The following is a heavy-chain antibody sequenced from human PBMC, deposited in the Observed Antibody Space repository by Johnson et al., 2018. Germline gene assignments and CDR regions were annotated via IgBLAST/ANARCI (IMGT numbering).Heavy chain of an antibody. J-gene: IGHJ6*03. CDR1: GFTFSSYA. CDR2: ISYDGSNK. V-gene: IGHV3-30-3*01. CDR3: ARDPYFDTGYYYYYMDV. D-gene: IGHD3-9*01. Sequence: QVQLVESGGGVVQPGRSLRLSCAASGFTFSSYAMHWVRQAPGKGLEWVAVISYDGSNKYYADSVTGRFTISRDNSKNTLYLQMNSLRAEDTAVYYCARDPYFDTGYYYYYMDVWGKGTTVTVSS.